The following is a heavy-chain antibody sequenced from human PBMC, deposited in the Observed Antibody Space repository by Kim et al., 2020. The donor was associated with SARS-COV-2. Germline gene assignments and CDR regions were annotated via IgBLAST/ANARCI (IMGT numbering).Heavy chain of an antibody. CDR1: GGSISSYY. D-gene: IGHD6-19*01. V-gene: IGHV4-59*08. Sequence: SETLSLTCTVSGGSISSYYWSWIRQPPGKGLEWIGYIYYSGSTNYNPSLKSRVTISVDTSKNQFSLKLSSVTAADTAVYYCARQGGFLAVAGPFDPWGQGTLVTVSS. J-gene: IGHJ5*02. CDR3: ARQGGFLAVAGPFDP. CDR2: IYYSGST.